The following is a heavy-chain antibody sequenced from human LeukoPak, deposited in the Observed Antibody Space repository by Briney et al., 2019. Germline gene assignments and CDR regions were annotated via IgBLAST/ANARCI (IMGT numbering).Heavy chain of an antibody. J-gene: IGHJ4*02. V-gene: IGHV3-9*01. Sequence: GGSLRLSCAASGFTFDDYAMHWVRQAPGKGLEWVSGISWNSGSIGYADSVKGRFTISRDNSKNTLYLQMNSLRAEDTAVYYCAKGAHVLLWFGESDSFDYWGQGTLVTVSS. CDR3: AKGAHVLLWFGESDSFDY. CDR2: ISWNSGSI. D-gene: IGHD3-10*01. CDR1: GFTFDDYA.